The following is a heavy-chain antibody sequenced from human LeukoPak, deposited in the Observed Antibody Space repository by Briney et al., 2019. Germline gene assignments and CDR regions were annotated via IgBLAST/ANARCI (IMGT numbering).Heavy chain of an antibody. Sequence: SETLSLTCAVYGGSFSGYYWSWIRQPPGKGLEWIGEINHSGSTNYNPPLKSRVTISVDTSKNQFSLKVESVTAADTAVYYCARAPSYEHFDYWGQGTPVTVSS. CDR2: INHSGST. J-gene: IGHJ4*02. CDR1: GGSFSGYY. V-gene: IGHV4-34*01. D-gene: IGHD5-12*01. CDR3: ARAPSYEHFDY.